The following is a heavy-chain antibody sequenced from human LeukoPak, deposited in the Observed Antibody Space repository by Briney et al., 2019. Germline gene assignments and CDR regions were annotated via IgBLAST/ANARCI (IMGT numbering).Heavy chain of an antibody. V-gene: IGHV3-23*01. CDR2: ISGSGDST. CDR3: AKRLSFGVAIGDFDY. Sequence: GSLRLSCAASGFTFSNYTMSWVRQAPGKGLEWVSAISGSGDSTYYADSVKGRFTISRDSSMETLYLQMNSLRAEDTATYFCAKRLSFGVAIGDFDYWGQGTLVTVSS. CDR1: GFTFSNYT. J-gene: IGHJ4*02. D-gene: IGHD3-3*01.